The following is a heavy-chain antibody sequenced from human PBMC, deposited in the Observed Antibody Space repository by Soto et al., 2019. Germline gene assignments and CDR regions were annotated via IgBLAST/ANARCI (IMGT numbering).Heavy chain of an antibody. CDR3: ARSAEEAFYGSDTNAPFDY. J-gene: IGHJ4*02. CDR2: IYPGDSDT. CDR1: GYSFTSYW. Sequence: GESLKISCKGSGYSFTSYWIGWVRQMPGKGLEWMGIIYPGDSDTRYSPSFQGQVTISADKSISTAYLQWSSLKASDTAMYYCARSAEEAFYGSDTNAPFDYCGQGTLVTVSS. D-gene: IGHD4-17*01. V-gene: IGHV5-51*01.